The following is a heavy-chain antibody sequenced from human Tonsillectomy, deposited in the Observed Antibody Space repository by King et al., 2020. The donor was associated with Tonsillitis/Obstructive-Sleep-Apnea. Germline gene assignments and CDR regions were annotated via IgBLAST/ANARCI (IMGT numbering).Heavy chain of an antibody. CDR2: ISYDGSNK. Sequence: VQLVESGGGVVQPGRSLRLSCAASGFTFSSYAMHWVRQAPGKGLEWVAVISYDGSNKYYADSVKGRFTISRDNSKNTLYLQMNSLRAEDTAVYYCAGDLGRSSGGQFDYWGQGTLGNVSS. J-gene: IGHJ4*02. D-gene: IGHD3-22*01. CDR3: AGDLGRSSGGQFDY. CDR1: GFTFSSYA. V-gene: IGHV3-30*04.